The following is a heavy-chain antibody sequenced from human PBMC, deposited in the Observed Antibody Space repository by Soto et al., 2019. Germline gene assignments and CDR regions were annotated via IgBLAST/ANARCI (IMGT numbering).Heavy chain of an antibody. CDR3: ASFFTVPAAIGY. V-gene: IGHV1-18*01. CDR1: GYTFTSYG. Sequence: GASLKVSCKASGYTFTSYGISWVRQAPGQGLEWMGWISAYNGSTNYAQKFQGRVTMTTDTSTSTAYMELRSLRSEDTAVYYCASFFTVPAAIGYWGQGALVPVSS. CDR2: ISAYNGST. D-gene: IGHD2-2*02. J-gene: IGHJ4*02.